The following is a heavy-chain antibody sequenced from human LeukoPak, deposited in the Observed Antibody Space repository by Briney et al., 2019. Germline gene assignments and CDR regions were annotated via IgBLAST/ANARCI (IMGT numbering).Heavy chain of an antibody. CDR1: GFTFSDYY. J-gene: IGHJ4*02. Sequence: GGSLRLSCAASGFTFSDYYMSWIRQAPGKGREWVSYISSSGSTIYYADSVKGRFTISRDNAKNSLYLQMNSLRAEDTAVYYCAGLVVPAAPTDYWGQGTLVTVSS. CDR3: AGLVVPAAPTDY. D-gene: IGHD2-2*01. CDR2: ISSSGSTI. V-gene: IGHV3-11*04.